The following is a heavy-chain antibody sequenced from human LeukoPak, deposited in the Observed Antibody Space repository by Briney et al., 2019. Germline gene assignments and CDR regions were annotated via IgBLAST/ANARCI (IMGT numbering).Heavy chain of an antibody. V-gene: IGHV4-39*01. CDR1: GGSISSRGYR. D-gene: IGHD6-13*01. Sequence: PSETLSPTCTVSGGSISSRGYRWGWIRQPPGKGLEWIGYIYSSGSARYNSSLKSRVTISTDTSKNQFSLSLRSVTAADTSVYYCERGVAAAGTPGDASFDFWGQGALVTVSS. CDR3: ERGVAAAGTPGDASFDF. J-gene: IGHJ4*02. CDR2: IYSSGSA.